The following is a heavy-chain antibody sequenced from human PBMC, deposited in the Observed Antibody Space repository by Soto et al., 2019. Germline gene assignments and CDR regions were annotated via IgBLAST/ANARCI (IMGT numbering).Heavy chain of an antibody. J-gene: IGHJ3*02. CDR1: GFTFSSYA. D-gene: IGHD2-15*01. V-gene: IGHV3-30-3*01. CDR2: ISYDGSNK. CDR3: ARVRFPGYRSGGSCSDAFDI. Sequence: GGSLRLSCAASGFTFSSYAMHWVRQAPGKGLEWVAVISYDGSNKYYADSVKGRFTISRDNSKNTLYLQMNSLRAEDTAVYYCARVRFPGYRSGGSCSDAFDIWGQGTMVTVSS.